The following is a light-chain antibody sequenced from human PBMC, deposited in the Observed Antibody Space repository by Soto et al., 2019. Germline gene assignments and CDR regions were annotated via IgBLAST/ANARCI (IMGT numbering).Light chain of an antibody. CDR1: SSDVGGYNY. V-gene: IGLV2-8*01. CDR2: AVT. J-gene: IGLJ1*01. Sequence: QSVLTQPPSASGSPGQSVTISCTGTSSDVGGYNYVSWYQQHPGKAPKLMIYAVTRRPSGVSNRFSGSKSGDTASLTISGLQAEDEANYYCCSFAGSRILYVFGTGTKVTVL. CDR3: CSFAGSRILYV.